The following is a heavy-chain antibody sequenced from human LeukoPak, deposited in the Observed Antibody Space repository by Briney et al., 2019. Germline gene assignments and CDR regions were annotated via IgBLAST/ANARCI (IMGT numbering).Heavy chain of an antibody. CDR3: AREGLYGDYVWSLDY. Sequence: SETLSLTCTVSGGSISTYYWSWIRQPPGEGLEWIGYIYYSGRTNYNPSLKSRVTLSLHPSKNQFSLRLSSVTAADTGVYYCAREGLYGDYVWSLDYWGQGTLVTVSS. CDR2: IYYSGRT. D-gene: IGHD4-17*01. J-gene: IGHJ4*02. CDR1: GGSISTYY. V-gene: IGHV4-59*01.